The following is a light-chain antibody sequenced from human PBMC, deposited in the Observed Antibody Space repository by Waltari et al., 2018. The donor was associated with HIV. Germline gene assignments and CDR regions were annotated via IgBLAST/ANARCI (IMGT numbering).Light chain of an antibody. CDR3: ATWDGSLSGPV. Sequence: QSVLTQPPSASGTPGQRVTISCSGSSSTIESTYVYWYQQLPGTAPKLLIYKNSQRPSGVPDRFSGSKSGTSASLAISGLRSEDAADYYCATWDGSLSGPVFGGGTKLTVL. CDR1: SSTIESTY. V-gene: IGLV1-47*01. J-gene: IGLJ3*02. CDR2: KNS.